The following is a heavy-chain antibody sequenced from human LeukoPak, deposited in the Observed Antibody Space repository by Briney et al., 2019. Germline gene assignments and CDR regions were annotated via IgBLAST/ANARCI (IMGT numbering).Heavy chain of an antibody. CDR3: ARDEAKYYFDY. V-gene: IGHV4-38-2*02. Sequence: SETLSLTCTVSGFSISSDYYWGWIRQPPGKGLEWVGSIYHSGSTYYNPSLKSRVTISADTSKNQFSLKLSSVTAADTAVYYRARDEAKYYFDYWGQGTLVTVSS. J-gene: IGHJ4*02. CDR2: IYHSGST. CDR1: GFSISSDYY.